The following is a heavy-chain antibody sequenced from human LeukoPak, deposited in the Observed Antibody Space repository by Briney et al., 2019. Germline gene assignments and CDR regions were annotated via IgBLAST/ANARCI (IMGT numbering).Heavy chain of an antibody. V-gene: IGHV4-34*01. CDR2: INHSGST. CDR3: ARKVVVVPATKRGWFDP. J-gene: IGHJ5*02. CDR1: GGSFSGYY. D-gene: IGHD2-2*01. Sequence: TSETLSLTCAVYGGSFSGYYWSWIRQLPGKGLEWIGEINHSGSTNYNPSLKSRVTISVDTSKNQFSLKLSSVTAADTAVYYCARKVVVVPATKRGWFDPWGQGTLVTVSS.